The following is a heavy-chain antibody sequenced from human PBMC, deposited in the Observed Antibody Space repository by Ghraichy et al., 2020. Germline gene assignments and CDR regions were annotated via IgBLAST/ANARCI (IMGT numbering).Heavy chain of an antibody. D-gene: IGHD1-1*01. CDR1: GFTFSSYG. CDR2: IWYDGSNK. V-gene: IGHV3-33*01. Sequence: GGSLRLTCAASGFTFSSYGMHWVRQAPGKGLEWVAVIWYDGSNKYYADSVKGRFTISRDNSKNTLYLQMNSLRAEDTAVYYCARDGATGGSWFDPWGQGTLVTVSS. CDR3: ARDGATGGSWFDP. J-gene: IGHJ5*02.